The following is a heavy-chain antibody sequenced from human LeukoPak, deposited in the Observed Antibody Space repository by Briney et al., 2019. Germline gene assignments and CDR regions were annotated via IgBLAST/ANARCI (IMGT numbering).Heavy chain of an antibody. CDR2: ISGSGGST. Sequence: GGSLRLSCAASGFTFSSYWMHWVRQAPGKGLEWVSAISGSGGSTYYADSVKGRFTISRDKSKNTLYLQMNSLRAEDTAVYYCATRGMVRGVILFLNFDYWGQGTLVTVSS. J-gene: IGHJ4*02. D-gene: IGHD3-10*01. CDR1: GFTFSSYW. CDR3: ATRGMVRGVILFLNFDY. V-gene: IGHV3-23*01.